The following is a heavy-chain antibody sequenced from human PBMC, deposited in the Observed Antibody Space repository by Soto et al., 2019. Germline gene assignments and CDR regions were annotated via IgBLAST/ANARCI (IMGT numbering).Heavy chain of an antibody. Sequence: QVRLAQSGAEVKKPGSSEKVSCKASGGTFSDSGVTWLRQAPRQGLGWVGAILPKFGKTNYAQKLQGRVAIIADKSPDTVFLEVSRMRSADTAVYFCARVIQLGTGYGMDVWGQGTTVIVSS. V-gene: IGHV1-69*06. CDR2: ILPKFGKT. D-gene: IGHD1-1*01. CDR1: GGTFSDSG. J-gene: IGHJ6*02. CDR3: ARVIQLGTGYGMDV.